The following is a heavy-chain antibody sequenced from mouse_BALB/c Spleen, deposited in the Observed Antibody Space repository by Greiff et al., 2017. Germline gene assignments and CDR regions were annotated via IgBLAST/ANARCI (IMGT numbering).Heavy chain of an antibody. Sequence: ESGPGLVKPSQSLSLTCSVTGYSITSGYYWNWIRQFPGNKLEWMGYISYDGSNNYNPSLKNRISITRDTSKNQFFLKLNSVTTEDTATYYCARGDYDYDDAWFAYWGQGTLVTVSA. D-gene: IGHD2-4*01. CDR1: GYSITSGYY. J-gene: IGHJ3*01. V-gene: IGHV3-6*02. CDR2: ISYDGSN. CDR3: ARGDYDYDDAWFAY.